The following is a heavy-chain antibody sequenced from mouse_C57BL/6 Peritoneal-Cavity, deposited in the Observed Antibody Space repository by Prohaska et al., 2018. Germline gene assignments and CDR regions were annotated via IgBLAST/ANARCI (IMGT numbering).Heavy chain of an antibody. D-gene: IGHD1-1*01. CDR1: GYTFTTYG. Sequence: QIQLVQSGPELKKPGETVKISCKASGYTFTTYGMSWVKQAPGKGLKWMGWINTYSGVPTYADDFKGLFAFSLETSASTDYLQINNLKNEDTASYFCARNYGSSYRYFDVWGTGTTVTVSS. V-gene: IGHV9-3*01. CDR2: INTYSGVP. J-gene: IGHJ1*03. CDR3: ARNYGSSYRYFDV.